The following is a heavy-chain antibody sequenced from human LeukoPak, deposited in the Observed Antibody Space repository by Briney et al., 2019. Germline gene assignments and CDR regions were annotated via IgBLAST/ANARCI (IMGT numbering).Heavy chain of an antibody. CDR1: GFTFSSYA. CDR2: ISGSGGST. V-gene: IGHV3-23*01. J-gene: IGHJ4*02. Sequence: GGSLRLSCAASGFTFSSYAMSWVRQAPGKGLEWVSAISGSGGSTYYADSVKGRFTISRDNSKNTLYLQMNSLRAEDTAVYYCAKTARGGVGTAAAQIDYWGQGTLVTVSS. D-gene: IGHD6-13*01. CDR3: AKTARGGVGTAAAQIDY.